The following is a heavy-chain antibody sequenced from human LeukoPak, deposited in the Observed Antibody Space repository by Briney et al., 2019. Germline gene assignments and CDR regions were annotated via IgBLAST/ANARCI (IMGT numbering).Heavy chain of an antibody. CDR3: ARRKLGYCSSTSCDGNWFDP. J-gene: IGHJ5*02. CDR2: IYYSGST. CDR1: GGSISSSSYY. Sequence: SETLSLTCTVSGGSISSSSYYWGWIRQPPGKGLEWIGSIYYSGSTYYNPSLKSRVTISVNSSKNQFFLKLDSVTAADTAVYNCARRKLGYCSSTSCDGNWFDPWGQGTLVTVSS. D-gene: IGHD2-2*01. V-gene: IGHV4-39*01.